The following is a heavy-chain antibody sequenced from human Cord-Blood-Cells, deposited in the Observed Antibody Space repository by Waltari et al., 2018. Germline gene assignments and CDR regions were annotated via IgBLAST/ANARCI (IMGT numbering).Heavy chain of an antibody. J-gene: IGHJ4*02. V-gene: IGHV4-39*01. CDR2: IYYSGST. Sequence: QLQLQESGPGLVKPSETLSLTCTVSGGSISSSSYYWGWIRQPPGKGLEWIGSIYYSGSTYYNPSLNSRVTISVDTSKNQFSLKLSSVTAADTAVYYCASLIVATIDYWGQGTLVTVSS. CDR1: GGSISSSSYY. CDR3: ASLIVATIDY. D-gene: IGHD5-12*01.